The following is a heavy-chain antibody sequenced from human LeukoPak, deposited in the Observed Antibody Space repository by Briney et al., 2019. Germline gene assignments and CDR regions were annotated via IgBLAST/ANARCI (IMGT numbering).Heavy chain of an antibody. CDR3: ARLYSSGWSPYYFDY. V-gene: IGHV1-18*01. D-gene: IGHD6-19*01. J-gene: IGHJ4*02. CDR2: ISAYNGNT. CDR1: GYTFTSYA. Sequence: GASVKVSCKASGYTFTSYAINWVRQAPGQGLEWMGWISAYNGNTNYAQKLQGRVTMTTDTSTSTAYMELRSLRSDDTAVYYCARLYSSGWSPYYFDYWGQGTLVTVSS.